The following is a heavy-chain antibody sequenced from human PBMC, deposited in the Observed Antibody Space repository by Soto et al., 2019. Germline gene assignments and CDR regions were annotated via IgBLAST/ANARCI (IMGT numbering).Heavy chain of an antibody. V-gene: IGHV3-21*06. Sequence: VPLVESGGGLVQPGGSLRLSCAASGFIFTRYSMNWVRQAPGKGLEWVSSISSTTNYIYYGDSMKGRFTISRDNAKNSLYLEMNSLRAEDTAVYYCARESEDLTSNFDYWGQGTLVTVSS. CDR2: ISSTTNYI. CDR3: ARESEDLTSNFDY. CDR1: GFIFTRYS. J-gene: IGHJ4*02.